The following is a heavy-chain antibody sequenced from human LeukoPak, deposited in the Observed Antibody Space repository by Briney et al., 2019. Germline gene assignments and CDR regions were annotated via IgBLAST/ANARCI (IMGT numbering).Heavy chain of an antibody. V-gene: IGHV3-9*01. CDR2: ISWNSGSM. CDR1: GFTFDDYA. Sequence: GGSLRLSCAASGFTFDDYAMHWVRQAPGKGLEWVSSISWNSGSMGYADSVKGRFTISRDNAKNSLYLQMSSLRSEDTAVYYCARRDGLQGSYFDYWGQGTLVTVSS. D-gene: IGHD5-24*01. J-gene: IGHJ4*02. CDR3: ARRDGLQGSYFDY.